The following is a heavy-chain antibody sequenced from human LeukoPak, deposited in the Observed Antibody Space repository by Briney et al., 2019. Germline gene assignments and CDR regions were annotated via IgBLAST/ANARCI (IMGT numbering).Heavy chain of an antibody. D-gene: IGHD3-10*01. CDR3: ARRELLWFGEYNWFDP. CDR2: INPNSGGT. J-gene: IGHJ5*02. Sequence: ASVKVSCKASGYTFTGYYMHWVRQAPGQGLEWMGWINPNSGGTNYAQKFQGRVTMTRDTSISTAYMELSRLRSDDTAVYYCARRELLWFGEYNWFDPWGQGTLVTVSS. CDR1: GYTFTGYY. V-gene: IGHV1-2*02.